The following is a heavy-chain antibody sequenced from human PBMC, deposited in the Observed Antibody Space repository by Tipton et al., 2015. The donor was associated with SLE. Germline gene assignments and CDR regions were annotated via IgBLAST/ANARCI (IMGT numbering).Heavy chain of an antibody. CDR3: ARGVTMVVDFDI. V-gene: IGHV4-39*07. J-gene: IGHJ3*02. CDR2: IHYSGST. D-gene: IGHD4-23*01. CDR1: GGSISSKNYY. Sequence: PGLVKPSETLSLTCAVSGGSISSKNYYWGWIRQPPGKGLEWIGSIHYSGSTNYNPSLKSRVTISVDTSKNQFSLKLSSVTAADTAVYYCARGVTMVVDFDIWGQGTMVTVSS.